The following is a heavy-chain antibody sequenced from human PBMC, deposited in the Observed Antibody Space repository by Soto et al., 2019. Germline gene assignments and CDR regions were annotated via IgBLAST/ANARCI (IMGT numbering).Heavy chain of an antibody. CDR1: GYTFTSYD. D-gene: IGHD2-15*01. Sequence: QVQLVQSGAEVKKPGASVKVSCKASGYTFTSYDINWVRQATGQGLEWMGRMNPNSGDTGFARKFQGRLTMTRNTSISTAYMELSGLRSEDTAIYYCARDDGGSAYIGYWGQGTLVTVSS. CDR3: ARDDGGSAYIGY. CDR2: MNPNSGDT. J-gene: IGHJ4*02. V-gene: IGHV1-8*01.